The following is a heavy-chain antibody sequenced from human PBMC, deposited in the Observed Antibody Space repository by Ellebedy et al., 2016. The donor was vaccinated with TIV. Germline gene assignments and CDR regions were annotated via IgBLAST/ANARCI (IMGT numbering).Heavy chain of an antibody. CDR1: GFTFGDYA. CDR3: TSYYYGSGREY. J-gene: IGHJ4*02. CDR2: IRTKTYDGTT. V-gene: IGHV3-49*03. Sequence: GGSLRLXXTASGFTFGDYAVSWFRQAPGKGLEWVGLIRTKTYDGTTDYAASVKGRFTISRDDSKSIAHLQMNSLKAEDTAVYYCTSYYYGSGREYWGQGTLVTVSS. D-gene: IGHD3-10*01.